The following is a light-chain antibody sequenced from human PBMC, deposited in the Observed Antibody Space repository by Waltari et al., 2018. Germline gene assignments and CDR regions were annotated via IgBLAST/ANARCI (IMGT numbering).Light chain of an antibody. Sequence: EIVMTQSPATLSVSPGERATLSCRASQSVSRNLAWYQQHPGQAPRLLIYGASTRATGITARFSGSGSGTEFTLTISSLQSEDFAVYYCQQYNDWPLYTFGQGTKLEIK. CDR3: QQYNDWPLYT. V-gene: IGKV3-15*01. CDR2: GAS. CDR1: QSVSRN. J-gene: IGKJ2*01.